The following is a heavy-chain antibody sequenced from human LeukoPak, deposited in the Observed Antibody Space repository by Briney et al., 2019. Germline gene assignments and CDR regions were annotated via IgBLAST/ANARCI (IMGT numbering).Heavy chain of an antibody. CDR3: ARGRGYSYGLRP. V-gene: IGHV4-34*01. D-gene: IGHD5-18*01. Sequence: SETLSLTCAVYGGSFSGYYWSWIRQPPGKGLEWIGKINHSGSTNYNPSLKSRVTISVDTSKNQFSLKLSSVTAADTAVYYCARGRGYSYGLRPWGQGTLVTVSS. CDR2: INHSGST. J-gene: IGHJ5*02. CDR1: GGSFSGYY.